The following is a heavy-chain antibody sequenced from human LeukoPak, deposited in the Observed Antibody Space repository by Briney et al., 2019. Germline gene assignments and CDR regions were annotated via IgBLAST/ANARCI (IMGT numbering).Heavy chain of an antibody. CDR1: GYTFGTSS. CDR3: TRVRNSNNWWGPFDI. Sequence: ASVKVSCKAFGYTFGTSSITWVRQAPGQRLEWMGWISPNNGNTHYAQGVQGRVTMTTDTSRSTAYMELRSLRSDDTAVYYCTRVRNSNNWWGPFDILGQGTMVTVSS. J-gene: IGHJ3*02. D-gene: IGHD1-1*01. V-gene: IGHV1-18*01. CDR2: ISPNNGNT.